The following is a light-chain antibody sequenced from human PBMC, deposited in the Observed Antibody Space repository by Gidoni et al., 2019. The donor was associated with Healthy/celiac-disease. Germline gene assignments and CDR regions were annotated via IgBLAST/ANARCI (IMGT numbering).Light chain of an antibody. CDR3: QQYDNLLLT. J-gene: IGKJ4*01. CDR1: QDISNY. V-gene: IGKV1-33*01. Sequence: IQMTQSPSSLSASVGDRVTITCQASQDISNYLNWYQQKPGKAPKLLIYDASNVETGVPSRFSGSGSGTDFTFTISSLQPEDIATYYCQQYDNLLLTFGGGTKVEIK. CDR2: DAS.